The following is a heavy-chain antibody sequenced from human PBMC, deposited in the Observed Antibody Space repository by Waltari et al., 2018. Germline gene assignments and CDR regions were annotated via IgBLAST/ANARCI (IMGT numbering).Heavy chain of an antibody. V-gene: IGHV5-51*01. J-gene: IGHJ4*02. D-gene: IGHD2-2*01. CDR2: SYPGDSDT. CDR1: GYSFTSYW. Sequence: EVQLVQSGAEVKKPGESLKISCKGSGYSFTSYWIGWVRQMPGKGLEWMGISYPGDSDTRYSPSFQGQGTISADKSISTAYLQWSSLKASDTAMYYCARADGIVPASVRASYYFDYWGQGTLVAVSS. CDR3: ARADGIVPASVRASYYFDY.